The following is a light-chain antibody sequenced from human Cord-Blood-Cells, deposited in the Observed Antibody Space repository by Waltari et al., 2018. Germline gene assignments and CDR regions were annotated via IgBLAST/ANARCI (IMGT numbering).Light chain of an antibody. J-gene: IGKJ3*01. CDR1: QGISSW. V-gene: IGKV1D-12*01. CDR3: QQANSFPLT. CDR2: AAS. Sequence: DIQMTQSPSSVSVSVGDRVTITCRASQGISSWLALYQQKPGKAPKLLIYAASSLQSGVPSRFSGSGSGTDFTLTISSLQPEDFATYYCQQANSFPLTFGPGTKVDIK.